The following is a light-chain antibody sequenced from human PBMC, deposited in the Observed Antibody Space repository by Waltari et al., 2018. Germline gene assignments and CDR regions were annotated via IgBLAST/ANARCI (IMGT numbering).Light chain of an antibody. J-gene: IGKJ1*01. V-gene: IGKV1-39*01. Sequence: DIQMTQSPSSLSASVGDRVTITCRASQSISSYLNWYQQEPGKAPKRQIDAASSLQSGVPSGFRGRGSRTDFTLTIGSLQPEEYATYYCQRSYSTPQTFGQGTKVEIK. CDR2: AAS. CDR1: QSISSY. CDR3: QRSYSTPQT.